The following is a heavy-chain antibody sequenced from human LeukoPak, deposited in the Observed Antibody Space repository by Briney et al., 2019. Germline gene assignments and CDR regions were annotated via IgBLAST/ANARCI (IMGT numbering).Heavy chain of an antibody. CDR1: GFTFRTSG. Sequence: GGSLRLSCSPSGFTFRTSGMHWVRQAPGQGLEWVAVISDDAGDKYYADSVKGRFTISRDNSRNTLFLQMNTVRVEDTAVYYCAKEVDIAAAAYYFDYWGQGTLVTVSS. CDR2: ISDDAGDK. CDR3: AKEVDIAAAAYYFDY. J-gene: IGHJ4*02. V-gene: IGHV3-30*18. D-gene: IGHD6-13*01.